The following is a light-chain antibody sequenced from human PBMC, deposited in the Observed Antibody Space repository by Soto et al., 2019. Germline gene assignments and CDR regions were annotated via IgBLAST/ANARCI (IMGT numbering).Light chain of an antibody. CDR3: QQYINYFRT. CDR1: QSIGVW. Sequence: EIQMTQSPSTLSASVGERVTITCRASQSIGVWLAWYQQKPGTAPKLLIYKTSTLDSGVPVRFSGSGSGTEFTLTISSLQPDDFATYYCQQYINYFRTFGQGTKVEIK. J-gene: IGKJ1*01. CDR2: KTS. V-gene: IGKV1-5*03.